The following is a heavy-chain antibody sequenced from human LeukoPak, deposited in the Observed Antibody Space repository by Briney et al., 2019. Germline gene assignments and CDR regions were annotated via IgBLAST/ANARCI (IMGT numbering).Heavy chain of an antibody. Sequence: GGSLRLSCAASGFIFSSYWMHWVRHAPGKGLAWVSRINTDGSSTSYADSVKGRFTISRDNAKNSLYLQMNSLRAEDTAVYYCAILVIPHLAADYWGQGTLVTVSS. V-gene: IGHV3-74*01. CDR1: GFIFSSYW. CDR3: AILVIPHLAADY. D-gene: IGHD3-9*01. J-gene: IGHJ4*02. CDR2: INTDGSST.